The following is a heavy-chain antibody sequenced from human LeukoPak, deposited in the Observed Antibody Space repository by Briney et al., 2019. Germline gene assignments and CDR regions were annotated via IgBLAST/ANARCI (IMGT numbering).Heavy chain of an antibody. CDR2: IRYDGSNK. D-gene: IGHD1-26*01. Sequence: GGSLRLSCAASGFTFSSYGMHWVRQAPGKGLEWVAFIRYDGSNKYYADSVKGRFTISRDNSKNTLYLQMNSLRAEDTAVYYCAKGDQWELPLDYWGQGTLVTVSS. CDR3: AKGDQWELPLDY. V-gene: IGHV3-30*02. J-gene: IGHJ4*02. CDR1: GFTFSSYG.